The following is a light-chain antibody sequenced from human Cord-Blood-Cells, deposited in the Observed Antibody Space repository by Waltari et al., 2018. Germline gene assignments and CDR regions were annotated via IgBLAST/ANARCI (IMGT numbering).Light chain of an antibody. J-gene: IGLJ3*02. CDR2: RNK. Sequence: QSVLTQPPSASGTPGQRVTISCSGSSSHIGSNYVYWYQQLPGTAPQLLIYRNKQRPSGVPDRFSGSKSGTSASLAISGLRSEDEADYYCAAWDDSLSGWVFGGGTKLTVL. CDR3: AAWDDSLSGWV. CDR1: SSHIGSNY. V-gene: IGLV1-47*01.